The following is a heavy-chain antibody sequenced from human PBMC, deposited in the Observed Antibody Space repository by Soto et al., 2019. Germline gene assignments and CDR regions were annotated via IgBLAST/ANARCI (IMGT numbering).Heavy chain of an antibody. Sequence: SETLSLTCTVSGGSISSGDYYWSWIRQPPGKGLEWIGYIYYSGSTYYNPSLKSRVTISVDTSKNQFSLKLSSVTAADTAVYYCARVRHDYGDYPFDYCGQRTLVTVSS. CDR1: GGSISSGDYY. D-gene: IGHD4-17*01. V-gene: IGHV4-30-4*01. J-gene: IGHJ4*02. CDR3: ARVRHDYGDYPFDY. CDR2: IYYSGST.